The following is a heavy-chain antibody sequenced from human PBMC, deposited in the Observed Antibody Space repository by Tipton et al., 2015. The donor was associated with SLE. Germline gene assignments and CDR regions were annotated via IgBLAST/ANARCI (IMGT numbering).Heavy chain of an antibody. V-gene: IGHV4-38-2*02. D-gene: IGHD1/OR15-1a*01. CDR2: IYHTGST. Sequence: LRLSCTVSLYSISSGFYWGWIRQPPGRGLEWIGTIYHTGSTYYNPSLKSRVTMSVDTSKNQFSLRLNSVTAADTAVYYCATEHFDYWGQGTLVTVSS. CDR3: ATEHFDY. J-gene: IGHJ4*02. CDR1: LYSISSGFY.